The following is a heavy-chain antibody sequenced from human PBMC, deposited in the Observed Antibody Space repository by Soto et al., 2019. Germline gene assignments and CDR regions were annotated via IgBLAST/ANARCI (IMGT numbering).Heavy chain of an antibody. Sequence: SETLSLTCAVSGGSISSSDLWSWVRQPPGKGLEWIGEIYHSGSTNYNPSLKSRVTISVDKSKNQFSLKLSSVTAADTAVYYCARAQYSSGWYSFYYFDYWGQGTLVTVSS. CDR2: IYHSGST. V-gene: IGHV4-4*02. CDR3: ARAQYSSGWYSFYYFDY. D-gene: IGHD6-19*01. CDR1: GGSISSSDL. J-gene: IGHJ4*02.